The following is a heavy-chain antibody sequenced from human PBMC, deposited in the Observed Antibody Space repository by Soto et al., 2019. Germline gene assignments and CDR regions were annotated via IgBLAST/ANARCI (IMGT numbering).Heavy chain of an antibody. Sequence: QLQLQESGPGLVKPSETLSLTCTVSGGSISSSSYYWGWIRQPPGKGLEWIGSIYYSGSTYYNPSLKSRVTISVDTSKNQFSLKLSSVTAADTAVYYCARRGNYYDSSGYYYPWVYGMDVWGQGTTVTVSS. D-gene: IGHD3-22*01. CDR1: GGSISSSSYY. CDR2: IYYSGST. V-gene: IGHV4-39*01. J-gene: IGHJ6*02. CDR3: ARRGNYYDSSGYYYPWVYGMDV.